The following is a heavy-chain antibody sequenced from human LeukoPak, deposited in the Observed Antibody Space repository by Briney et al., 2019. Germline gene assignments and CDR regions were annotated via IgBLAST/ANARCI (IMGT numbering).Heavy chain of an antibody. D-gene: IGHD6-13*01. Sequence: ASVKVSCKASGYTFTGYYMHWVRQAPGQGLEWMGRINPNSGGTNYAQKFQGRVTMTRDTSISTAYMELSRLRSDDTAVYYCARQGIAISWFDPWGQGTLVTVSS. V-gene: IGHV1-2*06. J-gene: IGHJ5*02. CDR2: INPNSGGT. CDR3: ARQGIAISWFDP. CDR1: GYTFTGYY.